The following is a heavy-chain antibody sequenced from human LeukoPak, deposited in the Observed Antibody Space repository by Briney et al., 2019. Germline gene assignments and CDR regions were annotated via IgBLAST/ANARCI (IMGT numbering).Heavy chain of an antibody. CDR2: ISAYIGET. Sequence: ASVKVSCKASRYTLTSYGISWVRQAPGQGLEWMGWISAYIGETNYAQKLQGRVAMTTDTSTSKPYTETTSLRADDTAAYYCARDWSLGYSYGTFDYWGQGTPVTVSS. CDR3: ARDWSLGYSYGTFDY. CDR1: RYTLTSYG. J-gene: IGHJ4*01. V-gene: IGHV1-18*01. D-gene: IGHD5-18*01.